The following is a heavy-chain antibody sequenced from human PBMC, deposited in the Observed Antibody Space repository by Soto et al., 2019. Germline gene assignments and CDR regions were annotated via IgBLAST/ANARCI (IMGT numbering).Heavy chain of an antibody. CDR1: GYTFTSYA. J-gene: IGHJ4*02. Sequence: QVQLVQSGAEVKKPGASVKVSCKASGYTFTSYAMHWVRQAPGQRLEWMGWINAGNGNTKYSQKFQGRVTITRDTSASTAYMELSSLRSEDTAVYYCARLGTIFGVNESEWWGQGTLVTVSS. D-gene: IGHD3-3*01. CDR2: INAGNGNT. V-gene: IGHV1-3*01. CDR3: ARLGTIFGVNESEW.